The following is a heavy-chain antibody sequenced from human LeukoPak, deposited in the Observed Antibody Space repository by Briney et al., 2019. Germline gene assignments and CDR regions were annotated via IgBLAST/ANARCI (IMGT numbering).Heavy chain of an antibody. Sequence: GGSLRLSCAVSGITLSNYGMSWVRQAPGKGLEWVAGMSDSGGRTNYADSVKGRFTISRDNPKNTLYLQMISLRAEDTAVYFCAKRGVVIRVILVGFHKEAYYFDSWGQGALVTVSS. CDR1: GITLSNYG. D-gene: IGHD3-22*01. CDR2: MSDSGGRT. J-gene: IGHJ4*02. CDR3: AKRGVVIRVILVGFHKEAYYFDS. V-gene: IGHV3-23*01.